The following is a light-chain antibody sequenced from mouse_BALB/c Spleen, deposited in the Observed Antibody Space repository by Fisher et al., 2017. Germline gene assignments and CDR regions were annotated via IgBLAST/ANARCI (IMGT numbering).Light chain of an antibody. Sequence: MTQTPSSMYASLGERVTITCKASQDIKSYLSWFQQKPGKSPKTLIYRANRLVDGVPSRFSGSGSGQDYSLTISSLEYEDMGIYYCLQYDEFPYTFGGGTKLEIK. CDR3: LQYDEFPYT. CDR1: QDIKSY. CDR2: RAN. J-gene: IGKJ2*01. V-gene: IGKV14-111*01.